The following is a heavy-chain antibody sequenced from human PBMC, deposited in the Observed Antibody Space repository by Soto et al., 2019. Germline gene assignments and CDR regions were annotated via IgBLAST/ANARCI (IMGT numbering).Heavy chain of an antibody. CDR2: ISSDGST. J-gene: IGHJ6*03. V-gene: IGHV3-74*01. CDR1: GFTFSRYW. D-gene: IGHD3-16*01. CDR3: AKKGSSKANRPGGAYIYYMDV. Sequence: EVQLVESGGGLVQPGGSLRLSCAASGFTFSRYWMDWVRQAPGKGLMWVSRISSDGSTSSADSVKGRFTISRDNAKNKLDLQMNSLGAEETAGYYCAKKGSSKANRPGGAYIYYMDVWGKGTTVTVSS.